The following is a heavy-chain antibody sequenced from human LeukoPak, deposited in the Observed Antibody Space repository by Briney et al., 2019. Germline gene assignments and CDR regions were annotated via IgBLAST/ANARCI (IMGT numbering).Heavy chain of an antibody. CDR2: INHSGST. J-gene: IGHJ5*02. V-gene: IGHV4-34*01. CDR1: GGSFSGYY. CDR3: ARSRRGWFDP. Sequence: SETLSLTCAVYGGSFSGYYWSWIRQPPGKGLEWIGEINHSGSTNYDPSLKSRVTISVDTSKNQFSLKLSSVTAADTAVYYCARSRRGWFDPWGQGTLVTVSS.